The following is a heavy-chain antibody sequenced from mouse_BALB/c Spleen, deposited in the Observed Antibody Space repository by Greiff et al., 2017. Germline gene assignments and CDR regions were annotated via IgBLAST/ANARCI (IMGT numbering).Heavy chain of an antibody. D-gene: IGHD2-3*01. J-gene: IGHJ3*01. CDR2: ISSGGSYT. CDR3: ARLYDGYFAY. CDR1: GFTFSSYA. V-gene: IGHV5-9-3*01. Sequence: EVKLQESGGGLVKPGGSLKLSCAASGFTFSSYAMSWVRQTPEKRLEWVATISSGGSYTYYPDSVKGRFTISRDNAKNTLYLQMSSLRSEDTAMYYCARLYDGYFAYWGQGTLVTVSA.